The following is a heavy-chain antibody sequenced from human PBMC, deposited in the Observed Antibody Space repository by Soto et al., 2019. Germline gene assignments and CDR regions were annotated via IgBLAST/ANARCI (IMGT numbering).Heavy chain of an antibody. V-gene: IGHV4-59*01. J-gene: IGHJ4*02. Sequence: SETLSLTCSVSGTSIRGYYWTWIRQPPGKGLEWIGYIYYTGTTKYNPSLKSRVTISVDTSKNQFSLRLNSVTAADTAVYYCAREVSSFGSNNFDSWGPGALVTVSS. D-gene: IGHD3-10*01. CDR1: GTSIRGYY. CDR3: AREVSSFGSNNFDS. CDR2: IYYTGTT.